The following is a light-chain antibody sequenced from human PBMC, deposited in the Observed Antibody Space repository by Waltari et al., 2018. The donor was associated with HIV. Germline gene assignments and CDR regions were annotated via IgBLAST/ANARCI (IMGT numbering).Light chain of an antibody. CDR3: GTWDSSLSAV. CDR2: GNN. J-gene: IGLJ3*02. Sequence: QSVLTQPPSVSAAPGQTVTISCSGSSSNIGNHDVSWYQQLPGPAPKLLIYGNNKRPSGTPDRFSGSKSGTSATLGITGLQTGDEADYYCGTWDSSLSAVFGGGTKLTVL. CDR1: SSNIGNHD. V-gene: IGLV1-51*01.